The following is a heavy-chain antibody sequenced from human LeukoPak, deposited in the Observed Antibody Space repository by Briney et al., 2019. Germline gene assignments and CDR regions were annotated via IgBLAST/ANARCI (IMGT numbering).Heavy chain of an antibody. Sequence: SETLSLTCTVSGGSINNDFWTWIRQPAGKGLEWIGRIYSDGTANYNPSLKSRVILSVDTSKNQFSLKLNSVTAADTAVYYCARYVRGGATYLNSWGQGTLVTVSS. CDR2: IYSDGTA. CDR1: GGSINNDF. D-gene: IGHD3-16*01. CDR3: ARYVRGGATYLNS. J-gene: IGHJ4*02. V-gene: IGHV4-4*07.